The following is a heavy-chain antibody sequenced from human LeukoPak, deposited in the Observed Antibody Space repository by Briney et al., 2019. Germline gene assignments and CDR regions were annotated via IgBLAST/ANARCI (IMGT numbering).Heavy chain of an antibody. CDR3: ARLSFGLGSKNY. D-gene: IGHD3-10*01. CDR2: IYYSGST. Sequence: SEPLSLTCTVSGGSISSSSYYWGWIRQPPGKGLEWIGSIYYSGSTYYNPSLKSRVTISVDTSKNQFSLKLSSVTAADTAVYYCARLSFGLGSKNYWGQGTLVTVS. CDR1: GGSISSSSYY. V-gene: IGHV4-39*01. J-gene: IGHJ4*02.